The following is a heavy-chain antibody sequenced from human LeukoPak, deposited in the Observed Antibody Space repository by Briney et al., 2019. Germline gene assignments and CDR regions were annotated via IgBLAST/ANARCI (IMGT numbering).Heavy chain of an antibody. CDR1: RFTFSTYA. CDR2: ISTSGDRT. Sequence: PGGSLRLSCAASRFTFSTYAMTGVRPAPGKGVEGVSGISTSGDRTYYADSVKGRFTISRDNSKNTLYLQMNSLRAEDTAEYYCARSAVGTSCCTAVDYWGQGTLVTVSS. CDR3: ARSAVGTSCCTAVDY. D-gene: IGHD1-26*01. J-gene: IGHJ4*02. V-gene: IGHV3-23*01.